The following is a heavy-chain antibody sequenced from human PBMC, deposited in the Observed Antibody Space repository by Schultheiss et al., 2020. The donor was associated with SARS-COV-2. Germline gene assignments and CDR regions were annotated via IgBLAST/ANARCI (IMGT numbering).Heavy chain of an antibody. CDR3: ARGEMEWLVFDY. V-gene: IGHV4-4*08. Sequence: SQTLSLTCTVSGGSISSYYWSWIRQPPGKGLEWIGRIYTSGSTNYNPSLKSRVTISVDTSKNQFSLKLSSVTAADTAVYYCARGEMEWLVFDYWGQGTLVTVSS. J-gene: IGHJ4*02. CDR2: IYTSGST. CDR1: GGSISSYY. D-gene: IGHD3-3*01.